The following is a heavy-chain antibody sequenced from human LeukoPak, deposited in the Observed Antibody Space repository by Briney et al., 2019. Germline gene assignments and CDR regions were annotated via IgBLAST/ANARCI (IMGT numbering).Heavy chain of an antibody. J-gene: IGHJ4*02. CDR3: ARRGPGGSYYYDY. V-gene: IGHV3-21*01. CDR1: GFTFSSYS. CDR2: ISSSSSYI. Sequence: GGSLRLSRAASGFTFSSYSMNWVRQAPGKGLEWVSSISSSSSYIYYADSVKGRFTISRDNAKNSLYLQMNSLRAEDTAVYYCARRGPGGSYYYDYWGQGTLVTVSS. D-gene: IGHD1-26*01.